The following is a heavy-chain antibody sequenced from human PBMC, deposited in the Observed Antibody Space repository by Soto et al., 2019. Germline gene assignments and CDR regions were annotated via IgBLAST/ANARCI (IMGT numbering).Heavy chain of an antibody. D-gene: IGHD3-10*01. Sequence: GGSLRLSCAASGFTFSSYAMHWVRQAPGKGLEWVAVISYDGSNKYYADSVKGRFTISRDNSKNTLYLQMNSLRAEDTAVYYCARESASGFDYWGQGTLVTVSS. V-gene: IGHV3-30-3*01. J-gene: IGHJ4*02. CDR2: ISYDGSNK. CDR3: ARESASGFDY. CDR1: GFTFSSYA.